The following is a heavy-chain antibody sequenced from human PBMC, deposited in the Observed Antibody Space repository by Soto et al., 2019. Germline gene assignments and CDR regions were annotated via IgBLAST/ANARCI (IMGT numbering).Heavy chain of an antibody. D-gene: IGHD3-22*01. CDR3: VKDDGGYPSTAPH. CDR1: GITISNYP. CDR2: ISGSGDRT. Sequence: EVQLLESGGGLVQPGGSLRLSCAASGITISNYPMSWVRQAPGKGLDWVSGISGSGDRTYYADSAKGRFTISKDISKNSLSLQLDSLGAEDTAVYFCVKDDGGYPSTAPHWGQGTRVTVSS. V-gene: IGHV3-23*01. J-gene: IGHJ4*02.